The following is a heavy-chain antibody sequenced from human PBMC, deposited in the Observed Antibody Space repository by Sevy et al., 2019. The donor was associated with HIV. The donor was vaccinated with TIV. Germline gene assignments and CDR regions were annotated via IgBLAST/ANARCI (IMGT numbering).Heavy chain of an antibody. CDR3: ARAVPATDAFDI. D-gene: IGHD6-19*01. J-gene: IGHJ3*02. Sequence: GGSLRLSCAASGFTFSSYPMHWVRQAPGKGLEWVSSISGLSNYIYYADSVNGRFSISRDNTKNSVYLQMNNLRGEDTAVFYCARAVPATDAFDIWGQGTLVTVSS. CDR1: GFTFSSYP. V-gene: IGHV3-21*01. CDR2: ISGLSNYI.